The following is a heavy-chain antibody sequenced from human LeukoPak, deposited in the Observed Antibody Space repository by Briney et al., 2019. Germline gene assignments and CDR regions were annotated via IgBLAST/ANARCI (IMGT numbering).Heavy chain of an antibody. CDR2: IIPILGIA. CDR3: ARARAKDMVATEFDY. J-gene: IGHJ4*02. CDR1: GGTFSSYA. V-gene: IGHV1-69*04. Sequence: ASVKVSCKASGGTFSSYAISWVRQAPGQGLEWMGRIIPILGIANYAQKFQGRVTITADKSTSTAYMELSSLRSEDTAVYYCARARAKDMVATEFDYWGQGTLVTVSP. D-gene: IGHD5-12*01.